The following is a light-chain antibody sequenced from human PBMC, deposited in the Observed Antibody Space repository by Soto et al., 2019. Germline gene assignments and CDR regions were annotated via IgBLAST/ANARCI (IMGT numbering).Light chain of an antibody. V-gene: IGKV3-20*01. Sequence: EIVLTQSPGTLSLSPGERATLSCRSSQSVSSSYLAWYQQKPGQAPRLLIYDVSSRATGIPDRFSGSGSGTDFTLTISRLEPEDFAVYYCQQYGSSPTFSKGTKVEIK. CDR1: QSVSSSY. CDR3: QQYGSSPT. CDR2: DVS. J-gene: IGKJ1*01.